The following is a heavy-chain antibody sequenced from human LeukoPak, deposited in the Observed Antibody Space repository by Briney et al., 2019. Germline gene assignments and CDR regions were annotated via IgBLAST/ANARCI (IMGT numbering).Heavy chain of an antibody. CDR2: ISAYNGNT. Sequence: ASVKVSCKASGYTFTSYGISWVRQAPGQGLGWMGWISAYNGNTNYAQNLQGRVTMTADTSTSTAYMELRSLRSDDTAVYYCARGRRIVATIGNWFDPWGQGTLVTVSS. CDR1: GYTFTSYG. CDR3: ARGRRIVATIGNWFDP. D-gene: IGHD5-12*01. J-gene: IGHJ5*02. V-gene: IGHV1-18*01.